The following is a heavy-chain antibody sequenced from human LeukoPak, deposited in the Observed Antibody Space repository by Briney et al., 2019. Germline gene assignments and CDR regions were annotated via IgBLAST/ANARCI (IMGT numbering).Heavy chain of an antibody. CDR3: ARGGQLWSPFDY. CDR1: GGSISSYF. J-gene: IGHJ4*02. CDR2: IYYSGST. Sequence: SETLSLTCTVSGGSISSYFWSWIRQPPGKGLEWIGYIYYSGSTNYNPSLKSRVTISVDTSKNQFSLKLSSVTAADTAVYYCARGGQLWSPFDYWGQGTLVAVSS. V-gene: IGHV4-59*01. D-gene: IGHD5-18*01.